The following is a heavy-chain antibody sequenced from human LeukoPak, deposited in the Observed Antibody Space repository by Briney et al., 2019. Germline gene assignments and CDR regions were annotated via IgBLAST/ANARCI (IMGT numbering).Heavy chain of an antibody. Sequence: GRSLRLSCAASGFTFDDYAMHWVRQAPGKGLEWVSGISWNSGSIGYADSVKGRFTISRDNAKNSLYLQMNSLRAEDTAEFYCVKAYYDILTGHFDYWGQGTLVTVSS. CDR1: GFTFDDYA. CDR3: VKAYYDILTGHFDY. CDR2: ISWNSGSI. J-gene: IGHJ4*02. D-gene: IGHD3-9*01. V-gene: IGHV3-9*01.